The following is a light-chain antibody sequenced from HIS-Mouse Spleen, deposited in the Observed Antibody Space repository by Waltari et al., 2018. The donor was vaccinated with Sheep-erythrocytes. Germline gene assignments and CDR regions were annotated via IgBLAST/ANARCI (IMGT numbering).Light chain of an antibody. V-gene: IGKV1-39*01. CDR3: QQSYSTPPFT. CDR2: AAS. J-gene: IGKJ3*01. Sequence: DIQMTQSPSSLSASVGDRVTITCRASQSISSYLNWYQQKPGKAPKLLIYAASSLQSGVPSRFSGSGSGTDFTLTISSLQPEDFATYSCQQSYSTPPFTFFPGTKVDIK. CDR1: QSISSY.